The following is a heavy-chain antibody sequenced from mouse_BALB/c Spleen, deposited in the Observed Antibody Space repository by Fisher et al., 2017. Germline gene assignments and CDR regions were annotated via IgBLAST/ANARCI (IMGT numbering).Heavy chain of an antibody. CDR3: ARGYYYYGSTGAMDY. J-gene: IGHJ4*01. Sequence: RFTISRDNAKNTLYLQMSSLKSEDTAMYYCARGYYYYGSTGAMDYWGQGTSVTVSS. V-gene: IGHV5-12-2*01. D-gene: IGHD1-1*01.